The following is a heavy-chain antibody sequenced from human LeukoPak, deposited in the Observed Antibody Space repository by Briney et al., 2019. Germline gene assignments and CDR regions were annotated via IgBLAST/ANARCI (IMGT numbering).Heavy chain of an antibody. D-gene: IGHD3-16*01. CDR3: ARDGGSEDAFDI. Sequence: ASETLSLTCTVSGGSISSYYWSWIRQPPGKGLEWIGYIYYSGSTNYNPSLKSRVTISVDTSKNQFSLKLSSVTAADTAVYYCARDGGSEDAFDIWDQGTMVTVSS. CDR2: IYYSGST. J-gene: IGHJ3*02. V-gene: IGHV4-59*01. CDR1: GGSISSYY.